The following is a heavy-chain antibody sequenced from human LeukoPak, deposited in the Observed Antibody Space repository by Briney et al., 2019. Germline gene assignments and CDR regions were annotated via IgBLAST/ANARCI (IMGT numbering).Heavy chain of an antibody. CDR1: GFTFSSYG. D-gene: IGHD3-3*01. CDR3: AKDPPRVAALFFKEDY. Sequence: GGSLRLSCAASGFTFSSYGMHWVRQAPGKGLEWVAFIRYDGSSEYYAASVKGRFSISRDNSKNMLYLQMNSLRVEDTAVYSCAKDPPRVAALFFKEDYWGQGTLVTVSS. CDR2: IRYDGSSE. V-gene: IGHV3-30*02. J-gene: IGHJ4*02.